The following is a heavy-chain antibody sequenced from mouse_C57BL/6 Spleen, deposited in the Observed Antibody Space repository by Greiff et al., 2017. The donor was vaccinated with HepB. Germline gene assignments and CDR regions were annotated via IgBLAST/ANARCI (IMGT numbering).Heavy chain of an antibody. CDR2: ISNGGGRT. Sequence: EVMLVESGGGLVQPGGSLKLSCAASGFTFSDYYMYWVRQTPEKRLEWVAYISNGGGRTYYPDTVKGRFTISRDNAKNTLYLQMSRLKSEDTAMYYCARCPHYYGSSYAMDYWGQGTSVTVSS. D-gene: IGHD1-1*01. CDR1: GFTFSDYY. V-gene: IGHV5-12*01. CDR3: ARCPHYYGSSYAMDY. J-gene: IGHJ4*01.